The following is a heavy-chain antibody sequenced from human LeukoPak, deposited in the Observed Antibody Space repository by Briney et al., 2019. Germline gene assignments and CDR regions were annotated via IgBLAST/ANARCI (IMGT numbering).Heavy chain of an antibody. V-gene: IGHV4-59*12. CDR2: ICYSGNP. CDR1: GDSISSYY. D-gene: IGHD6-13*01. CDR3: ARVGHIVAAGTYDY. Sequence: SETLSLTCTVSGDSISSYYWSWVRQPPGKGLEWMGNICYSGNPNYNQSLKSRVTKSFDTSKNQFSLKMSFVTAADMAVYYCARVGHIVAAGTYDYWGQGTLVTVSS. J-gene: IGHJ4*02.